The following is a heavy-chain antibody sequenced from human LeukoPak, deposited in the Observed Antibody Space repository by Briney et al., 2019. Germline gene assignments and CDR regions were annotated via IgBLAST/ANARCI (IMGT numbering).Heavy chain of an antibody. CDR1: GYTFTSYG. CDR3: ARDAYYYGSGSYFFDYYYYYMDV. D-gene: IGHD3-10*01. Sequence: GASVKVSCKASGYTFTSYGISWVRQAPGQGLEWMGWISAYNGNTNYAQKLQGRVTMTTDTSTSTAYMELRSLRSDDTAVYYCARDAYYYGSGSYFFDYYYYYMDVWGKGTTVTVSS. CDR2: ISAYNGNT. V-gene: IGHV1-18*01. J-gene: IGHJ6*03.